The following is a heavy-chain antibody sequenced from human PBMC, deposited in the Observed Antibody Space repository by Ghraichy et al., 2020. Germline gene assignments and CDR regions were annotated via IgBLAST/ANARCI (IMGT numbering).Heavy chain of an antibody. Sequence: SGPTLVKPTQTLTLTCTFSGFSLTTSGVGVGWIRQPPGKALEWLALIYWDADKRYSPSLNSRLTITKDTSKNQVVLTMTNLDPVDTATYYCAHLGGNPSGLYFHHWGRGTLVTVSS. CDR1: GFSLTTSGVG. CDR2: IYWDADK. D-gene: IGHD3-16*01. J-gene: IGHJ1*01. CDR3: AHLGGNPSGLYFHH. V-gene: IGHV2-5*02.